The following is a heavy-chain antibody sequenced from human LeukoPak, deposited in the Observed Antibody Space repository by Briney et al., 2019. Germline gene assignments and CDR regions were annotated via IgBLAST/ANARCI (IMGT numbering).Heavy chain of an antibody. CDR3: ARRRTGTIVPAVIFDP. Sequence: SETLSLTCTVSGGSISSSSYYWGWIRQPPGKGLEWIGGIYYSGSTYYNPSLKSRATISVDTSKNQFSLKLSSVTAADTAVYYCARRRTGTIVPAVIFDPWGQGTLVTVSS. CDR1: GGSISSSSYY. CDR2: IYYSGST. V-gene: IGHV4-39*01. D-gene: IGHD2-2*01. J-gene: IGHJ5*02.